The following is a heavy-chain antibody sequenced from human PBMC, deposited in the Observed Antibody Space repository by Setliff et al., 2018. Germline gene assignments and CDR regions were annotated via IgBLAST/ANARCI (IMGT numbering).Heavy chain of an antibody. CDR3: ARGPPGYYYYMNV. CDR2: LYYSGNT. J-gene: IGHJ6*03. CDR1: GGSISSYS. V-gene: IGHV4-59*01. Sequence: PSETLSLTCNVSGGSISSYSWSWIRQAPGKGLEWIGYLYYSGNTNYNPPLKSRVTISGDTSQNYFSLKLTSVTEADTAVYYCARGPPGYYYYMNVWGQGTTVTVSS.